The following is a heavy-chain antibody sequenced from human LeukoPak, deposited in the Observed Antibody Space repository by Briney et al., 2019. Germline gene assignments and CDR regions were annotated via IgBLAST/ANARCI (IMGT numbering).Heavy chain of an antibody. V-gene: IGHV5-51*01. CDR2: IYCGDSET. Sequence: GESLKISCKGSGYSFTNYWIGWVRQMPGKGLEWMGVIYCGDSETRYNPSFQGQVTMSADKSTSTAHLQWSSLTASDTAMYYCARAFLSDGGGTDWGQGTLVTVSS. J-gene: IGHJ4*02. CDR1: GYSFTNYW. CDR3: ARAFLSDGGGTD. D-gene: IGHD3-16*01.